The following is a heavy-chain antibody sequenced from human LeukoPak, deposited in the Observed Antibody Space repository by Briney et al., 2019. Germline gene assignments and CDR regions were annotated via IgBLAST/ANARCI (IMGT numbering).Heavy chain of an antibody. CDR2: IYYSGST. D-gene: IGHD1-1*01. CDR1: GGSISSSSYY. CDR3: ARIQGYFDY. J-gene: IGHJ4*02. Sequence: PSETLSLTCTVSGGSISSSSYYWGWIRQPPGKGLEWIGSIYYSGSTYHNPSLKMRVTISVDTSKNQFSLKLSSVTAADTAVYYCARIQGYFDYWGQGTLVTVSS. V-gene: IGHV4-39*01.